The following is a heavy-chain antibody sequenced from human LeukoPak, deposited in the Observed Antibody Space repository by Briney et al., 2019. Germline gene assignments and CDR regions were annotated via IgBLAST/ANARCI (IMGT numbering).Heavy chain of an antibody. D-gene: IGHD3-22*01. CDR3: ATAQYYYDSSGYYYFDY. CDR1: GYTLTELS. CDR2: FDPEDGET. J-gene: IGHJ4*02. Sequence: GASVKVSCKVSGYTLTELSMHWVRPAPGKGHEWMGGFDPEDGETIYAQKFQGRVTMTEDTSTDTAYMELSSLRSEDTAVYYCATAQYYYDSSGYYYFDYWGQGTLVTVSS. V-gene: IGHV1-24*01.